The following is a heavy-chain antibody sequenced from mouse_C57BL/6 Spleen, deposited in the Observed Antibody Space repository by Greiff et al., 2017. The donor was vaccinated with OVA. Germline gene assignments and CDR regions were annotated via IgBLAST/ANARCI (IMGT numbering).Heavy chain of an antibody. V-gene: IGHV5-16*01. D-gene: IGHD4-1*02. CDR1: GFTFSDYY. Sequence: EVMLVESEGGLVQPGSSMKLSCTASGFTFSDYYMAWVRQVPEKGLEWVANINYDGSSTYYLDSLKSRFIISRDNAKNILYLQMSSLKSEDTATYYCARGGPTGLDYWGQGTTLTVSS. CDR3: ARGGPTGLDY. J-gene: IGHJ2*01. CDR2: INYDGSST.